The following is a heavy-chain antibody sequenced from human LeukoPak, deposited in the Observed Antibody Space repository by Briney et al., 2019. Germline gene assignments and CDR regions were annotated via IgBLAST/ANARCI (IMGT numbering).Heavy chain of an antibody. CDR2: CGTSGDT. CDR1: GFIFSSYA. J-gene: IGHJ6*03. Sequence: GGSLRLSCAASGFIFSSYAMNWVRQAPRKGLEWVSACGTSGDTYYADSVRGRFTISRDNAKNTAYLQMSSLRAEDTAVYYCARAYQDYYYYMDVWGKGTTVTVSS. V-gene: IGHV3-23*01. CDR3: ARAYQDYYYYMDV.